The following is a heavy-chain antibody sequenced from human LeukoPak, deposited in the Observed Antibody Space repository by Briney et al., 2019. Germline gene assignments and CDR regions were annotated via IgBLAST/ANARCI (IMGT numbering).Heavy chain of an antibody. CDR3: ARDYPRIRXXXSPDY. D-gene: IGHD2-15*01. J-gene: IGHJ4*02. Sequence: ASVKVSCKASGYTFTSYGISWVRQATGQGLEWMGWINPNSGGTNYAQKFQGRVTMTRDTPISTAYMELSRLRSDDTAVYYCARDYPRIRXXXSPDYWGQGTLVTVSS. CDR2: INPNSGGT. V-gene: IGHV1-2*02. CDR1: GYTFTSYG.